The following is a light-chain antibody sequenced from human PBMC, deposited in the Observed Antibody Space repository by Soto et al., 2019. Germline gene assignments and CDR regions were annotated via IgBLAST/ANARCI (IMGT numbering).Light chain of an antibody. J-gene: IGLJ1*01. V-gene: IGLV2-14*01. Sequence: QSVLTQPRSVSGSPGQSITISCTGTNSDVNYVSWHQQHPGKAPKLMIYEVSNRPSGVSNRFSGSKSGNTASLTISGLQAEDEADYYCSSSTSSSTFVFGTGTKVTVL. CDR2: EVS. CDR1: NSDVNY. CDR3: SSSTSSSTFV.